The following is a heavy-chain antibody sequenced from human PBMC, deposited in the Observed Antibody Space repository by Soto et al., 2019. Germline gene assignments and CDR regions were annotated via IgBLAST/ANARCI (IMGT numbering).Heavy chain of an antibody. CDR2: IWYDGSNK. J-gene: IGHJ4*02. Sequence: PGGSLRLSCAASGFTFSSYGMHWVRQAPGKGLEWVAVIWYDGSNKYYADSVKGRFTISRDNSKNTLYLQMNSLRSEDTAVYYCARGLNGYLHYFDYWGQGTPVTVS. CDR3: ARGLNGYLHYFDY. D-gene: IGHD5-18*01. V-gene: IGHV3-33*01. CDR1: GFTFSSYG.